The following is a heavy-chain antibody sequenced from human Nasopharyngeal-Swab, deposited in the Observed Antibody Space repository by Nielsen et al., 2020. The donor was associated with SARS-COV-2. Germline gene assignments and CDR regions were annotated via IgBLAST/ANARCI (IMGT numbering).Heavy chain of an antibody. CDR1: GYTFTSYG. D-gene: IGHD2-21*02. Sequence: ASVKVSCKASGYTFTSYGIGWVRQAPGQGLEWMGWISAYNGNTNYAQKLQGRVTMTTDTSTSTAYMELRSLRSDDTAVYYCARLYCGGDCYSEDYYGMDVWGQGTTVTVSS. CDR2: ISAYNGNT. V-gene: IGHV1-18*01. J-gene: IGHJ6*02. CDR3: ARLYCGGDCYSEDYYGMDV.